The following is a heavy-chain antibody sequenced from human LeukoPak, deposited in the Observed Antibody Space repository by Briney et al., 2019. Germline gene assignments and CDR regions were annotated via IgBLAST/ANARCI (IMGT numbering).Heavy chain of an antibody. CDR1: EFPFSGYW. CDR3: ARTLAYCSSTNSILTFDY. Sequence: GGSLRLSCAASEFPFSGYWMTWVRQAPGKGLEWLANIKHDGSEKYYVDSVKGRFTISRDNAKNSPYLQMNGLRAEDTAVYCCARTLAYCSSTNSILTFDYWGEGTLVTVSS. D-gene: IGHD2-2*01. CDR2: IKHDGSEK. V-gene: IGHV3-7*01. J-gene: IGHJ4*02.